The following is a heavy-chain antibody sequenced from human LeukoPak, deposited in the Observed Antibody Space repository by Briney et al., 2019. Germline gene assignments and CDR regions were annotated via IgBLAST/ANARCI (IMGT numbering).Heavy chain of an antibody. D-gene: IGHD2-15*01. V-gene: IGHV3-30*04. Sequence: GRSLRLSCAASGFTFSSYAMHWVRQAPGKGLGWVAVISYDGSNKYYADSVKGRFTISRDNSKNTLYLQMNSLRAEDTAVYYCAREWYDAFDIWGQGTMVTVSS. CDR2: ISYDGSNK. CDR3: AREWYDAFDI. J-gene: IGHJ3*02. CDR1: GFTFSSYA.